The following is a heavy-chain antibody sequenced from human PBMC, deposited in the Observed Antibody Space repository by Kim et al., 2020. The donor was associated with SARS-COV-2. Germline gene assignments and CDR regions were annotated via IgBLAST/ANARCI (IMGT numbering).Heavy chain of an antibody. CDR3: AGATDYGDNTRAYYYFYGMDV. J-gene: IGHJ6*02. CDR1: GYTFTAYT. Sequence: ASVKVSCKASGYTFTAYTIHWVRQAPGQRLEWMAWINTGNDKTKYSERFHGRVTITRDTSASTAFMELSGLRSEDTAVYYCAGATDYGDNTRAYYYFYGMDVWGQGPPVTVSS. D-gene: IGHD4-17*01. V-gene: IGHV1-3*04. CDR2: INTGNDKT.